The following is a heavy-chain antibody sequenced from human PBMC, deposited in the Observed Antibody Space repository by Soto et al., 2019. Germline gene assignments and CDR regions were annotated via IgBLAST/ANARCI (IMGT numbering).Heavy chain of an antibody. J-gene: IGHJ4*02. V-gene: IGHV2-5*01. CDR3: AHGDPLDFHY. D-gene: IGHD3-10*01. CDR2: IYWNGIE. Sequence: QITLKESGPTLVRPTQTLTLTCTFSGFSLSSSGEAVGWIRQPPGKALEWLALIYWNGIERYSPSLKSRLTLIKDTSKNQVVLTMTNMAPVDTATYFCAHGDPLDFHYWGPGTLVTVSP. CDR1: GFSLSSSGEA.